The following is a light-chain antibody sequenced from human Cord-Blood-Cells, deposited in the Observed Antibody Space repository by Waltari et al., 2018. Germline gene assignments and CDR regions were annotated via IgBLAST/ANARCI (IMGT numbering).Light chain of an antibody. V-gene: IGKV3-15*01. Sequence: EIVMTQSPATLSVSPGERATLSYRASQSVSSNLAWYQQKPGQAPRLLIYGASTRATGIPARFSGSGSGTEFTLTISSLQSEDFAVYYCQQYNNWPPRNTFGGGTKVEIK. CDR1: QSVSSN. J-gene: IGKJ4*01. CDR3: QQYNNWPPRNT. CDR2: GAS.